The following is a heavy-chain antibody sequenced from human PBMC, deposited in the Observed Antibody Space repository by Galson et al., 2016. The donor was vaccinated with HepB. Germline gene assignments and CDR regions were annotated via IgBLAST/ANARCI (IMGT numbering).Heavy chain of an antibody. V-gene: IGHV4-4*02. CDR2: IYHRGNT. D-gene: IGHD5/OR15-5a*01. Sequence: SETLSLTCVVSGGSINSGNWWTWVRQPPGKGLEWIGEIYHRGNTNYNPSLKSRVTISVDKSKNQFSLKLTSVAAADPAVYYCATLRDSVSYYVDYWGPGALVTVSS. CDR1: GGSINSGNW. CDR3: ATLRDSVSYYVDY. J-gene: IGHJ4*02.